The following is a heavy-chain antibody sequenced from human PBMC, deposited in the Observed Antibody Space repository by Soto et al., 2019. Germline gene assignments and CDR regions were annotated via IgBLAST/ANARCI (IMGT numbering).Heavy chain of an antibody. CDR3: ARAVAAQPPHNWFDP. CDR2: IYSGGST. J-gene: IGHJ5*02. CDR1: GFTVSSNY. Sequence: GGSLRLSCAASGFTVSSNYMSWVRQAPGKGLEWVSVIYSGGSTYYADSVKGRFTISRDNSKNTLYLQMNSLRAEDTAVYYCARAVAAQPPHNWFDPWGQGTLVTVSS. D-gene: IGHD6-19*01. V-gene: IGHV3-53*01.